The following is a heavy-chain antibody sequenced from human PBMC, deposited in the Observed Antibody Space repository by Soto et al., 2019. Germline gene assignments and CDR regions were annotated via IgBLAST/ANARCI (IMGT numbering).Heavy chain of an antibody. CDR1: GGIFSTYA. J-gene: IGHJ1*01. CDR3: ARDRDDYGSGNYYNRFDF. Sequence: QVQLVPSGAEVKKPGSSVKVSCKASGGIFSTYAISWLRQAPGQGLEWMGGIIPIFGTPNYAQKFQGRVNITADESTSTAYMELSRLRSEDTAVYYCARDRDDYGSGNYYNRFDFRVQGTLVTVSS. CDR2: IIPIFGTP. D-gene: IGHD3-10*01. V-gene: IGHV1-69*01.